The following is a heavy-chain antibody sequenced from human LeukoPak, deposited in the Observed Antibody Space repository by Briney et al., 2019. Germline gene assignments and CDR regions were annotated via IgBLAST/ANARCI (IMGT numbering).Heavy chain of an antibody. CDR3: ARGPYSGSYYRPLDAFDI. CDR2: IYYSGST. V-gene: IGHV4-59*08. J-gene: IGHJ3*02. Sequence: PSETLSLTCTVSGGSISSYYWSWIRQPPGKGLEWIGYIYYSGSTNYNPSLKSRVTISVDTSKNQFSLKLSSVTAADTAVYYCARGPYSGSYYRPLDAFDIWGQGTMVTVSS. CDR1: GGSISSYY. D-gene: IGHD1-26*01.